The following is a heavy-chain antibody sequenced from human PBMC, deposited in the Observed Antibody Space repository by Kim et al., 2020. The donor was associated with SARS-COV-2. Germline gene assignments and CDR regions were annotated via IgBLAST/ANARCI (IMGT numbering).Heavy chain of an antibody. V-gene: IGHV4-4*02. Sequence: SETLSLTCAVSGGSISSSNWWSWVRQPPGKGLEWIGEIYHSGSTNYNPSLKSRVTISVDKSKNQFSLKLSSVTAADTAVYYCARTPPRWFGGSGSYYNNWFDPWGQGTLVTVSS. CDR2: IYHSGST. J-gene: IGHJ5*02. CDR1: GGSISSSNW. CDR3: ARTPPRWFGGSGSYYNNWFDP. D-gene: IGHD3-10*01.